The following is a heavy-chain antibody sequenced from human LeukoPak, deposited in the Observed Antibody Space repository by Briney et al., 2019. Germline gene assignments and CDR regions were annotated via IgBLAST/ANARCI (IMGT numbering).Heavy chain of an antibody. D-gene: IGHD3-16*02. CDR1: GYSFTDYW. Sequence: GESLKISCKTSGYSFTDYWIGWVRQMPGKGLEGMGFIYPRDSGTRYSPSFQGQVTISADKSISTVYLYWSSMRDSDTAIYYCVRAEDYLWAKHRYSYHFDFWGQGTLVTVSS. CDR2: IYPRDSGT. J-gene: IGHJ4*02. V-gene: IGHV5-51*01. CDR3: VRAEDYLWAKHRYSYHFDF.